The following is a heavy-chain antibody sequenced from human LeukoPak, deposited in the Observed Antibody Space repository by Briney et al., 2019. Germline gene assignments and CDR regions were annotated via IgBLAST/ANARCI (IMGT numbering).Heavy chain of an antibody. CDR2: IWYDGSNR. D-gene: IGHD5-12*01. J-gene: IGHJ4*02. CDR1: GFTFSSYG. CDR3: AKVFGGSGYDY. Sequence: GGSLRLSCAASGFTFSSYGMHWVRQAPGKGLEWVAVIWYDGSNRYYADSVKGRFTISRDNSKNTLYLQMNSLRAEDTAVYYCAKVFGGSGYDYWGQGTLVTVSS. V-gene: IGHV3-33*06.